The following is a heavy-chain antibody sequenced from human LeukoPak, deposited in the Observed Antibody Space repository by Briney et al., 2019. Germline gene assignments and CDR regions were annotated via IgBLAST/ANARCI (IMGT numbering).Heavy chain of an antibody. CDR3: ARVRQGAARYDFWNGYYGPFDY. CDR2: MNPNSGNT. V-gene: IGHV1-8*01. Sequence: GASVKVSCKASGYTFTSYDINWVRQATGQGLEWMGWMNPNSGNTGYAQKFQGRVTMTRNTSISTAYMELSSLRSEDTAVYYCARVRQGAARYDFWNGYYGPFDYWGQGTLVTVSS. J-gene: IGHJ4*02. D-gene: IGHD3-3*01. CDR1: GYTFTSYD.